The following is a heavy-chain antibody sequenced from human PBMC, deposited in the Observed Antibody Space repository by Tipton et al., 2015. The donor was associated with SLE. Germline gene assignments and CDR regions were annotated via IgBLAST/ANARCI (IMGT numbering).Heavy chain of an antibody. V-gene: IGHV4-59*11. CDR2: IDYSGSI. Sequence: TLSLTCTVSGDSIGNHYWNWIRQSPGKGLEWLGYIDYSGSIKYDSSLKSRATISVDTSKKQFSLSLRSVTTADTATYYCARGGSGWYAGFDHWGQGNLVVVSS. J-gene: IGHJ4*02. CDR1: GDSIGNHY. CDR3: ARGGSGWYAGFDH. D-gene: IGHD6-19*01.